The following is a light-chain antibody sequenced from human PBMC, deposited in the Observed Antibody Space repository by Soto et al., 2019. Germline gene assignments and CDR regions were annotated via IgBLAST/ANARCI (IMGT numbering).Light chain of an antibody. Sequence: QSVLTQPASVSGSPGQSITISCTGTSSDVGGYNYVSWYQQHPGKAPKLMIYEVSNRPSGVSNRFSGSKSGNTASLTISGLHAEDEADDYCSSYTSSSTRVFGGGTKLNV. J-gene: IGLJ3*02. CDR2: EVS. CDR3: SSYTSSSTRV. CDR1: SSDVGGYNY. V-gene: IGLV2-14*01.